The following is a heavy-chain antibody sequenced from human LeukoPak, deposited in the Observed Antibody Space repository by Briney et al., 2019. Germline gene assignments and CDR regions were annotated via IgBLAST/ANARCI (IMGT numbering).Heavy chain of an antibody. CDR2: ISSSSSYI. Sequence: GGSLRLSCAASGFTFSSYSMNWVRQAPGNGLEWVSSISSSSSYIYYADSVKGRFTISRDNAKNSLYLQMNSLRAEDTAVYYCASDRLGEENWGQGTLVTVSS. CDR1: GFTFSSYS. J-gene: IGHJ4*02. CDR3: ASDRLGEEN. D-gene: IGHD3-16*01. V-gene: IGHV3-21*01.